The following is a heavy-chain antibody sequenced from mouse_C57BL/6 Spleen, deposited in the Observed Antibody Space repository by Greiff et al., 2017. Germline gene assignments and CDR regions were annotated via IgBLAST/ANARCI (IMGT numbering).Heavy chain of an antibody. Sequence: QVQLQQSGPELVKPAASVKISCKASGYAFSSSWMNWVKPRPGKGLEWIGRIYPGDGDTNYNGQFNGKATLTAYKASSTAYIQLSSLTSEDSAVYFCARAPWEYGAMDYWGQGTSVTVSS. J-gene: IGHJ4*01. V-gene: IGHV1-82*01. CDR2: IYPGDGDT. CDR3: ARAPWEYGAMDY. D-gene: IGHD5-1*01. CDR1: GYAFSSSW.